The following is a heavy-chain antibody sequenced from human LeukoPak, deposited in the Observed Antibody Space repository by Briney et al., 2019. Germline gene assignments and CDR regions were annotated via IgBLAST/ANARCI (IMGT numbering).Heavy chain of an antibody. V-gene: IGHV3-21*01. CDR3: ARDLSSSGTYYFDY. CDR1: GFTFRSYS. J-gene: IGHJ4*02. CDR2: ISSSSSYI. Sequence: GGSLRLSCAASGFTFRSYSMNWVRQAPGKGLEWVSSISSSSSYIYYADSVKGRFTISRDNAKNSLYLQMNSLRAEDTAVYYCARDLSSSGTYYFDYWGQGTLVTVSS. D-gene: IGHD6-13*01.